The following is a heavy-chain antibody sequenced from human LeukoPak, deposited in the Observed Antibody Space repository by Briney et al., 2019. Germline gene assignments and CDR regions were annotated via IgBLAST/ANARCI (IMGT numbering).Heavy chain of an antibody. CDR1: GFTFDDYA. Sequence: GGSLRLSCAASGFTFDDYAMHWVRQAPGKGLEWVSGLSWNSGSIGYADSVKGRFTISRDNAKNSLYLQMNSLRAEDTALYYCAKDDSREYYDSSGYDYWGQGTLVTVSS. V-gene: IGHV3-9*01. J-gene: IGHJ4*02. CDR2: LSWNSGSI. D-gene: IGHD3-22*01. CDR3: AKDDSREYYDSSGYDY.